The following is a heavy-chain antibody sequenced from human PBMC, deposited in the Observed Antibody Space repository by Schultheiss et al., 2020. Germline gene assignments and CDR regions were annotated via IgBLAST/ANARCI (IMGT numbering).Heavy chain of an antibody. CDR2: INHSGST. Sequence: SQTLSLTCAVYGGSFSGYYWSWIRQPPGKGLEWIGEINHSGSTYYNPSLKSRVTISVDTSKNQFSLKLSSVTAADTAVYYCASYSSGWYGDWFDPWGQGTLVTVSS. D-gene: IGHD6-19*01. J-gene: IGHJ5*02. CDR3: ASYSSGWYGDWFDP. CDR1: GGSFSGYY. V-gene: IGHV4-34*01.